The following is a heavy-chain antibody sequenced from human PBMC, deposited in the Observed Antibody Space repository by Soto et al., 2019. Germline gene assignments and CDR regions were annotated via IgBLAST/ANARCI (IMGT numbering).Heavy chain of an antibody. Sequence: ASVKVSCKASGGTFSSYAISWVRQAPGQGLEWMGGIIPIFGTANYAQKFQGRVTITADESTSTAYMELSSLRSEDTAVYYCATFRGSPYYYGMDVWGQGTTVTVSS. CDR3: ATFRGSPYYYGMDV. J-gene: IGHJ6*02. D-gene: IGHD3-10*01. V-gene: IGHV1-69*13. CDR1: GGTFSSYA. CDR2: IIPIFGTA.